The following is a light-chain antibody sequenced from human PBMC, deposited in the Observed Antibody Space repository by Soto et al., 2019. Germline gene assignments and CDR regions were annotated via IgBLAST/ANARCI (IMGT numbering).Light chain of an antibody. CDR2: ATS. CDR3: QQYGDGTSPRYS. V-gene: IGKV3-20*01. CDR1: QSISGIY. Sequence: EVVLTQSPGTLSLSPGERVTLSCRASQSISGIYLAWYQQKPGQAPRLLIYATSSRATGIPDRFSGSGSGTDLPLTISRLEPEDFAVYYCQQYGDGTSPRYSFGQGTRLDIK. J-gene: IGKJ2*03.